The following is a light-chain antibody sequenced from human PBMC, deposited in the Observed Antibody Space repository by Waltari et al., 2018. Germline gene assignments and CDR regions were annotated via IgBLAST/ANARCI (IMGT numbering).Light chain of an antibody. V-gene: IGLV1-36*01. CDR2: YDV. CDR3: AAWDDSLNGWV. Sequence: QSVLPQPPSVSEAPSQRDPISCSGRSSNIAHNSVNWYQQLPGKAPKLLTDYDVLLPSGVSDRFSGSKSGTSASLAISGLQSEDEADYYCAAWDDSLNGWVFGGGTKLTVL. J-gene: IGLJ3*02. CDR1: SSNIAHNS.